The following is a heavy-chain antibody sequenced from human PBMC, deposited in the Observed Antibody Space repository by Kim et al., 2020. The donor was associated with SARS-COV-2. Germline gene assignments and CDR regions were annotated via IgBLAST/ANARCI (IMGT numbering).Heavy chain of an antibody. Sequence: ASVKVSCKASGFTFTAYYIHWMRQAPGRGLEWMGRIDPKSGATTFLQKIQDRVTMTRDTSITTVYMELTRLTSDDTAVYYCAKGGSITVFGMDSFDVWGQ. CDR1: GFTFTAYY. CDR3: AKGGSITVFGMDSFDV. D-gene: IGHD1-20*01. J-gene: IGHJ3*01. CDR2: IDPKSGAT. V-gene: IGHV1-2*06.